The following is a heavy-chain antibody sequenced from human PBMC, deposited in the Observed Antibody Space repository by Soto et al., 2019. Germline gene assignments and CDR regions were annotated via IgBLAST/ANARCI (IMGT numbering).Heavy chain of an antibody. CDR2: INPNSGGT. CDR3: ARGLVLVPAAAKPYFDY. Sequence: ASVKVSCKASGYTFTGYYMHWVRQAPGQGLEWMGWINPNSGGTNYAQKFQGWVTMTRDTSISTAYMELSRLRSDDTAVYYCARGLVLVPAAAKPYFDYWGQGTLVTVS. D-gene: IGHD2-2*01. CDR1: GYTFTGYY. V-gene: IGHV1-2*04. J-gene: IGHJ4*02.